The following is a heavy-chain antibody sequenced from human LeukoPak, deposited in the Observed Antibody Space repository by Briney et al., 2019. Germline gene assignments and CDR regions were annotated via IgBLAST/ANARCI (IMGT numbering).Heavy chain of an antibody. CDR2: ISSSGATI. D-gene: IGHD6-19*01. J-gene: IGHJ4*02. Sequence: PGGSLRLSCAASGFTFSTYEMTWVRQAPGKGLEWVSYISSSGATIYYADSVKGRFTISRDNANNSLYLQMNTLRAGDTAVYYCARGTYSSGWYHYWGQGTLVTVSS. CDR1: GFTFSTYE. V-gene: IGHV3-48*03. CDR3: ARGTYSSGWYHY.